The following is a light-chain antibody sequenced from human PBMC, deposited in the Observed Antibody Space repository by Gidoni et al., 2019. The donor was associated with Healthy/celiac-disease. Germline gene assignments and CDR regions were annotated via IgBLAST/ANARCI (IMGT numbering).Light chain of an antibody. CDR3: NSRDSSGNPYVV. CDR1: SLRSYD. CDR2: GKN. J-gene: IGLJ2*01. V-gene: IGLV3-19*01. Sequence: SSELTQDPAVSVALGQTVRITCQGDSLRSYDASWYQQKPGQAPVLVIYGKNNRPSGIPDRFSGSSSGNTASLTSTGAQAEDEADYYCNSRDSSGNPYVVFGGGTKLTVL.